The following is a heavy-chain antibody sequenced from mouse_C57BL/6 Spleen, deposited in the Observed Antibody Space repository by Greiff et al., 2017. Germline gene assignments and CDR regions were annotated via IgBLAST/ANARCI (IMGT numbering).Heavy chain of an antibody. V-gene: IGHV1-80*01. CDR2: IYPGDGDT. J-gene: IGHJ4*01. Sequence: VQLQESGAELVKPGASVKISCKASGYAFSSYWMNWVKQRPGKGLEWIGQIYPGDGDTNYNGKFKGKATLTADKSSSTAYMQLSSLTSEDSAVYFCARPTVPFYAMDYWGQGTSVTVSS. CDR3: ARPTVPFYAMDY. CDR1: GYAFSSYW. D-gene: IGHD1-1*01.